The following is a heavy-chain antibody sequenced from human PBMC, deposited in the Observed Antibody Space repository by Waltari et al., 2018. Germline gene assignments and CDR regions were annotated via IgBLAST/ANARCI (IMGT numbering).Heavy chain of an antibody. CDR1: GYSISSGYY. CDR2: IYHSGST. CDR3: ARSTVLRFLEWSRPYNWFDP. D-gene: IGHD3-3*01. V-gene: IGHV4-38-2*01. J-gene: IGHJ5*02. Sequence: QVQLQESGPGLVKPSETLSLTCAVSGYSISSGYYWGWIRQPPGKGMEWIGSIYHSGSTYYNPSLKSRVTISVDTSKNQFSLKLSSVTAADTAVYYCARSTVLRFLEWSRPYNWFDPWGQGTLVTVSS.